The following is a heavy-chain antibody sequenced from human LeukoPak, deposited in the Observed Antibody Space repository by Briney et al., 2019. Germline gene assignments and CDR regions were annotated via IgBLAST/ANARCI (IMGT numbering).Heavy chain of an antibody. Sequence: RPGGTLRLSCAASGSTFSSYGMSWVRQAPGKGLEWVSAISGSGGSTYYADSVKGRFTISRDNSKNTLYLQMNSLRAEDTAVYYCARDVYYYGSGSYLDYWGQGTLVTVSS. D-gene: IGHD3-10*01. CDR3: ARDVYYYGSGSYLDY. CDR2: ISGSGGST. V-gene: IGHV3-23*01. J-gene: IGHJ4*02. CDR1: GSTFSSYG.